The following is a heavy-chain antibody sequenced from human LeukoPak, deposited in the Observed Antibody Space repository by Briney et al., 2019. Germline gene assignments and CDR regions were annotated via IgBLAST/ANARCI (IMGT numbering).Heavy chain of an antibody. V-gene: IGHV3-30*18. CDR2: ISYDGSNK. D-gene: IGHD3-10*01. J-gene: IGHJ4*02. Sequence: GGSLRLSCAASGFTFSSYGMHWFRQAPGKGLEWVAVISYDGSNKYYADSVKGRFTISRDNSKNTLYLQMNSLRAEDTAVYYCAKELLWFGEPYFDYWGQGTLVTVSS. CDR3: AKELLWFGEPYFDY. CDR1: GFTFSSYG.